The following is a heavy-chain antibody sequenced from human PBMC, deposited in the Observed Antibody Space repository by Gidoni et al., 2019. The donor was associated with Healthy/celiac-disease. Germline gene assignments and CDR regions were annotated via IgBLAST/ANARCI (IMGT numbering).Heavy chain of an antibody. CDR3: ARDRVVVPAAIGYYYGMDV. D-gene: IGHD2-2*01. CDR1: GFTFSSYS. CDR2: IISSSSYI. J-gene: IGHJ6*02. V-gene: IGHV3-21*01. Sequence: EVQLVESGGGLVKPGGALRLSCAASGFTFSSYSMNWVRQAPGKGLEWVSSIISSSSYIYYADSVKGRFTISRDNAKNSLYLQMNSLRAEDTAVYYCARDRVVVPAAIGYYYGMDVWGQGTTVTVSS.